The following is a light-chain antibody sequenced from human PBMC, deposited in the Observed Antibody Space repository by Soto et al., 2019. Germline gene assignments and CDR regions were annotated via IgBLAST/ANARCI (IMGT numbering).Light chain of an antibody. CDR2: ATS. J-gene: IGKJ2*01. CDR1: QGLGSY. CDR3: QQSYNIPYT. Sequence: DIEMTQSPSSLSSSVGDRVSITCRASQGLGSYLNWYQQKPGKAPKLLISATSNLQSGVPSRFSGSGSGTDFTLTIITLQPEDFATYYCQQSYNIPYTFGQGTKLEIK. V-gene: IGKV1-39*01.